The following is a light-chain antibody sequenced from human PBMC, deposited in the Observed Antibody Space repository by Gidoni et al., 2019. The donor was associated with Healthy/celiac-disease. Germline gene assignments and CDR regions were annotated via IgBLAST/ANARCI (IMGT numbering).Light chain of an antibody. CDR2: GAS. J-gene: IGKJ3*01. CDR3: QQYNNWPPGVT. V-gene: IGKV3-15*01. CDR1: QSISSN. Sequence: EIVMTQSPATLSVSPGERATLSCRASQSISSNIAWYQQKPGQAPRLLIYGASTRATGIPARFSGSGSGTEFTLIISSLQSEDFAVYYCQQYNNWPPGVTFGPGTKVDIK.